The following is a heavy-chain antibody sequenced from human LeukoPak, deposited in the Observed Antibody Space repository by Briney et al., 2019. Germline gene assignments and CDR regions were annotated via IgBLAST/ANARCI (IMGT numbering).Heavy chain of an antibody. Sequence: SQTLSLTCTVPGGSISSGSYYWSWIRQPAGKGLEWIGRIYTSGSTNYNPSLKSRVTISVDTSKNQFSLKLSSVTAADTAVYYCARGYGDYRPLDYWGQGTLVTVSS. D-gene: IGHD4-17*01. CDR2: IYTSGST. V-gene: IGHV4-61*02. CDR1: GGSISSGSYY. CDR3: ARGYGDYRPLDY. J-gene: IGHJ4*02.